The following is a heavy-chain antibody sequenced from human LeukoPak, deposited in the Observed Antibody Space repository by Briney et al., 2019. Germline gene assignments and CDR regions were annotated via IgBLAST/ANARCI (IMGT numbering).Heavy chain of an antibody. J-gene: IGHJ6*02. D-gene: IGHD6-6*01. CDR2: IYYSGST. Sequence: SETLSLTCTVSGGSISSYYWSWIRQPPGKGLECIGYIYYSGSTNYNPSLKSRVTISVDTSKNQFSLKLSSVTAADTAVYYCARSRHSSFYYGMDVWGQGTTVTVSS. CDR3: ARSRHSSFYYGMDV. V-gene: IGHV4-59*01. CDR1: GGSISSYY.